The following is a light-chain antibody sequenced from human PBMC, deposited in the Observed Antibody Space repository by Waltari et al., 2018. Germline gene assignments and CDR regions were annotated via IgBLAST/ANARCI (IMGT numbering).Light chain of an antibody. CDR2: ASS. J-gene: IGLJ2*01. CDR3: QSYDSSLSVV. V-gene: IGLV1-40*01. Sequence: QSVLTQPPSVSGAPGQRVTISCTGSSSNIGAGYEVHWYQQLPGTVPKLLLYASSNHPSGVPDRVSRFKAGTSASPAITGLQAEDEADYYCQSYDSSLSVVFGGGTKLTVL. CDR1: SSNIGAGYE.